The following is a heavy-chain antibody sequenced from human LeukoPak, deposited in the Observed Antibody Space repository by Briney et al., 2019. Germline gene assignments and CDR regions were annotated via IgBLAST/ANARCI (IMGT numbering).Heavy chain of an antibody. CDR3: ATSALAVAGTDKFDY. D-gene: IGHD6-19*01. Sequence: GGSLRLSCAASGFTFKLYWMHWVRQVPGKRPVWVSRINDDGSDTIYADSVRGRFTISRDNAKNSLYLQMSSLRADDTAVYYCATSALAVAGTDKFDYWGQGTLVTVSS. J-gene: IGHJ4*02. CDR2: INDDGSDT. CDR1: GFTFKLYW. V-gene: IGHV3-74*01.